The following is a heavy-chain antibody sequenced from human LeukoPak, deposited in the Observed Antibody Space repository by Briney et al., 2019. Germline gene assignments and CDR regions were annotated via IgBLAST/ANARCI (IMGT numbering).Heavy chain of an antibody. CDR2: INPNSGGT. CDR1: GYTFTLYY. CDR3: ARGDAYCSGGSCQKDAFDI. Sequence: ASVTVSFTASGYTFTLYYMHWVRQAPGQGLEGMGWINPNSGGTNYAQKFQGRVTMTRDTSISTAYMELSRLRSDDTAVYYCARGDAYCSGGSCQKDAFDIWGQGTMVTVSS. J-gene: IGHJ3*02. V-gene: IGHV1-2*02. D-gene: IGHD2-15*01.